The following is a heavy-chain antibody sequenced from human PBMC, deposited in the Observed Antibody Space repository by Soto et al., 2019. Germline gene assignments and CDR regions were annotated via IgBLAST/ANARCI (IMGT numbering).Heavy chain of an antibody. CDR3: ATNKRDLRFLEWSYYFDF. V-gene: IGHV3-30*03. D-gene: IGHD3-3*01. Sequence: GGSLRLSCAASGFTFSSYGMHWVRQAPGKGLEWVAVISYDGSNKYYADSVKGRFTISRDNSKNTLYLQMNSLRAEDTAVYYCATNKRDLRFLEWSYYFDFWGQGTLVTVSS. J-gene: IGHJ4*02. CDR2: ISYDGSNK. CDR1: GFTFSSYG.